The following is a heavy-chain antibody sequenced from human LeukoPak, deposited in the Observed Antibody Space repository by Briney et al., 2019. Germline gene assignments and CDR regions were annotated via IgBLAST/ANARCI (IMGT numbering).Heavy chain of an antibody. D-gene: IGHD3-3*01. CDR3: ARVGGITIFGVPPRGYYMDV. J-gene: IGHJ6*03. CDR2: IYYSGST. CDR1: GGSISSYY. V-gene: IGHV4-59*01. Sequence: PSETLSLTCTVSGGSISSYYWSWIRQPPGKGLEWIGYIYYSGSTNYNPSLKSRVTMSVDTSKNQFSLKLRSVTAADTALYYCARVGGITIFGVPPRGYYMDVWGRGTTVTVSS.